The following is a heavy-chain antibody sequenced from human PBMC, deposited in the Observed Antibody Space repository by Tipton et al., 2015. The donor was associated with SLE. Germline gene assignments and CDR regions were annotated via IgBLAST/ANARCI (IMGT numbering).Heavy chain of an antibody. J-gene: IGHJ4*02. CDR2: ISAYNGNT. D-gene: IGHD4-11*01. V-gene: IGHV1-18*01. CDR3: ARDWLVMTTPLYFDD. Sequence: QSGAEVKKPGASVKVSCKASGYTSTSYGISWVRQAPGQGLEWMGWISAYNGNTNYAQKLQGRVTLTTDTSASTAYMELRSLRSDDTAVFYCARDWLVMTTPLYFDDGGQGSLVTVAS. CDR1: GYTSTSYG.